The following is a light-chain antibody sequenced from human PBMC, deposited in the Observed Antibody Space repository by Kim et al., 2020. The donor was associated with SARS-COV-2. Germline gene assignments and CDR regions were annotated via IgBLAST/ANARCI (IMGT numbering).Light chain of an antibody. CDR2: RNN. CDR3: SAWDSSLSAWV. J-gene: IGLJ3*02. V-gene: IGLV10-54*04. Sequence: QTATPTCTGNSNNVGNQGAAWLQQHQGHPPELLSYRNNNRPSGISERFSASRSGNTASLTITALQPEDEADYYCSAWDSSLSAWVFGGGTKLTVL. CDR1: SNNVGNQG.